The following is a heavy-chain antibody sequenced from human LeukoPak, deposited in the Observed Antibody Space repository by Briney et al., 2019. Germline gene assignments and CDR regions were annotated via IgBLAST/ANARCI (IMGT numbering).Heavy chain of an antibody. D-gene: IGHD4-23*01. V-gene: IGHV4-30-4*01. Sequence: SQTLSLTCTVSGGSISSGDYYWSWIRQPPGKGLEWIGYIYYSGSTYYNPSLKSRVTISVDTSKNQFSLKLSSVTAADTAVYYCARADGGNPALDYWGQGTLVTVSS. CDR1: GGSISSGDYY. J-gene: IGHJ4*02. CDR3: ARADGGNPALDY. CDR2: IYYSGST.